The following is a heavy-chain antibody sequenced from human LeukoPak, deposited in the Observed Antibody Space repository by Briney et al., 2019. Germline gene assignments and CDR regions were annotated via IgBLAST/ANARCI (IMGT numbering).Heavy chain of an antibody. CDR3: ARGGYYGSGNDFRFDP. V-gene: IGHV3-23*01. CDR1: GFTFTNYA. D-gene: IGHD3-10*01. Sequence: GGSLRLSCAASGFTFTNYAMSWVRQTPGKGLEWVSATVGSGPDTYHADSVKGRFTVSRDNSRNTLYLQMNSLRVEDTAVYYCARGGYYGSGNDFRFDPWGQGTLVTVSS. J-gene: IGHJ5*02. CDR2: TVGSGPDT.